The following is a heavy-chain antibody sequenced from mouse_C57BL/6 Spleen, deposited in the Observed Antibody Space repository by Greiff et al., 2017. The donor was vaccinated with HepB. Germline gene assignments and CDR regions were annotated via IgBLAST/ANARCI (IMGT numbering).Heavy chain of an antibody. CDR1: GYTFTDYE. Sequence: VQGVESGAELVRPGASVTLSCKASGYTFTDYEMHWVKQTPVHGLEWIGAIDPETGGTAYNQKFKGKAILTADKSSSTAYMELRSLTSEDSAVYYCTRKGDPSALAYYGYEFDYWGQGTTLTVSS. V-gene: IGHV1-15*01. CDR2: IDPETGGT. D-gene: IGHD2-9*01. J-gene: IGHJ2*01. CDR3: TRKGDPSALAYYGYEFDY.